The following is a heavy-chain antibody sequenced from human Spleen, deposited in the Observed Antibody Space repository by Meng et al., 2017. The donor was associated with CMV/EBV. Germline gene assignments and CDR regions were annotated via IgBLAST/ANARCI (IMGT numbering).Heavy chain of an antibody. Sequence: SETLSLTCTVSGGSISSYYWSWIRQPPGKGLEWIGYIYYSGSTNYNPSLKSRVTISVDTSKNQFSLKLSSVTAADTAVYYCARESGSGDGYGRDAFDIWGQGTMVTVSS. J-gene: IGHJ3*02. CDR2: IYYSGST. CDR1: GGSISSYY. CDR3: ARESGSGDGYGRDAFDI. D-gene: IGHD5-24*01. V-gene: IGHV4-59*01.